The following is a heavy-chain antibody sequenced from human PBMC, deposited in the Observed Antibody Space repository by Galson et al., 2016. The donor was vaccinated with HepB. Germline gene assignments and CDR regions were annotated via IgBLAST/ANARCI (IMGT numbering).Heavy chain of an antibody. D-gene: IGHD3-10*01. CDR1: GFTFSSYS. CDR2: ISIGSSRI. CDR3: VGDRDGQRHMVHGEY. J-gene: IGHJ4*02. Sequence: LRLSCAASGFTFSSYSLNWVRQAPGKGLEWVSYISIGSSRIYYADSVKGRFTISRDNAKNSLFLQMNSLRDEDTAVYFCVGDRDGQRHMVHGEYWGQGTLVTVSS. V-gene: IGHV3-48*02.